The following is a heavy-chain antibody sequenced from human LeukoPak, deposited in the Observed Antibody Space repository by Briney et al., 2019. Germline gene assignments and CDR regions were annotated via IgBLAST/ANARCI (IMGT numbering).Heavy chain of an antibody. V-gene: IGHV3-30-3*01. D-gene: IGHD2-2*02. J-gene: IGHJ6*03. CDR3: ARQYCSSTSCYTPYYYYYYYMDV. Sequence: GGSLRLSCAASGFTFSSYAMHWVRQAPGKGLEWVAVISYDGSNKYYADSVKGRFTISRDNSKNTLYLQMNSLRAEDTAVYYCARQYCSSTSCYTPYYYYYYYMDVWGKGTTVTVSS. CDR1: GFTFSSYA. CDR2: ISYDGSNK.